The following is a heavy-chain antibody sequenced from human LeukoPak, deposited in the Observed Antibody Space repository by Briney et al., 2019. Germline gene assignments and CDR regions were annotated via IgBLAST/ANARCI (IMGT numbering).Heavy chain of an antibody. CDR2: IKEDGGEK. D-gene: IGHD3-22*01. J-gene: IGHJ4*02. CDR1: GFTFSRDS. Sequence: AGGSLRLSCAASGFTFSRDSMNWVRQAPGKGLEWVANIKEDGGEKNYVDSVKGRFTISRDNAKDSLSLQMNSLRAEDTAVYYCARDRGYSTFDYWGQGTLVTVSS. CDR3: ARDRGYSTFDY. V-gene: IGHV3-7*01.